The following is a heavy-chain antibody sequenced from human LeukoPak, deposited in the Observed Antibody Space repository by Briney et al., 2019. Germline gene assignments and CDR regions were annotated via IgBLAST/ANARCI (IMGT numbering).Heavy chain of an antibody. CDR1: GGTFSSYA. CDR3: ARAYSNSSPFDY. V-gene: IGHV1-69*04. Sequence: GASVKVSCKASGGTFSSYAISWVRQAPGQGLEWMGRIIPILGIANYAQKFQGRVTITADKSTSTAYMELSSLRSEDTAVYYCARAYSNSSPFDYWGQGTLVTVSS. CDR2: IIPILGIA. J-gene: IGHJ4*02. D-gene: IGHD6-6*01.